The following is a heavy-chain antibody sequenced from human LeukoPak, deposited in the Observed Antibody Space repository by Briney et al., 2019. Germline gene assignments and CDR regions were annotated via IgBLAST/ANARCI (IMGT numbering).Heavy chain of an antibody. CDR1: GFTFDDYA. D-gene: IGHD6-6*01. J-gene: IGHJ4*02. CDR3: AKEKYSSSGVFDY. Sequence: GGSLRLSCAASGFTFDDYAMHWVRQAPGKGLEWVSGISWNSGSIGYADSVKGRFTISRDNAKNSLYLQMNSLRAEDTALYYCAKEKYSSSGVFDYWGQGTLVTVSS. CDR2: ISWNSGSI. V-gene: IGHV3-9*01.